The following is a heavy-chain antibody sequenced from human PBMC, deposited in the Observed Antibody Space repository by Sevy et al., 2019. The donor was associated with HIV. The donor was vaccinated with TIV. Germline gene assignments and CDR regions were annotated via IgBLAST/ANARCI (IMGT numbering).Heavy chain of an antibody. CDR2: IIPIFGTA. CDR1: GGTFSSYA. CDR3: ARGGYPDGYYYYYMDV. Sequence: ASVKVSCKASGGTFSSYAISWVRQAPGQGLEWMGGIIPIFGTANYAQKFQGRVTITADKSTSTAYMELSSLRSEDTAVYYCARGGYPDGYYYYYMDVLGKGTTVTVSS. J-gene: IGHJ6*03. V-gene: IGHV1-69*06. D-gene: IGHD5-12*01.